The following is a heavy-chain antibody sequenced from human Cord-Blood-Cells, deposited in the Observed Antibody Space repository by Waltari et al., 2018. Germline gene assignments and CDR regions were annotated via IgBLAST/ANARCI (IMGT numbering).Heavy chain of an antibody. V-gene: IGHV1-69*06. CDR3: ARRDSRSWFDP. CDR1: GGTSSSYA. Sequence: QVQLVQSGAEVKKPGSSVKVSCKASGGTSSSYAPTWVRQAPGQGLEWMGGIIPIFGTANYAQKFQGRVTITADKSTSTAYMELSSLRSEDTAVYYCARRDSRSWFDPWGQGTLVTVSS. J-gene: IGHJ5*02. CDR2: IIPIFGTA.